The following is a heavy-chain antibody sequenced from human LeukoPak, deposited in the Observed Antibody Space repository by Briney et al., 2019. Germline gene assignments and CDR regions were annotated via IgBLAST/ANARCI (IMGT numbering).Heavy chain of an antibody. CDR1: RFTFSSYA. CDR3: AKVIRNSGWYVED. CDR2: ITGSGNTP. Sequence: GGSLRLSCAASRFTFSSYAMSWVRQAPGKGLEWVSGITGSGNTPFYAGSVKGRFTISRDNSKNTLYLQMSNLRAEDTAIYYCAKVIRNSGWYVEDWGQGTLVTVSS. V-gene: IGHV3-23*01. J-gene: IGHJ4*02. D-gene: IGHD6-19*01.